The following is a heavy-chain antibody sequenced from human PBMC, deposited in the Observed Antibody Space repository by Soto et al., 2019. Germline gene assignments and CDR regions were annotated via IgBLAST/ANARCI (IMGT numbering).Heavy chain of an antibody. J-gene: IGHJ4*02. CDR1: GGSFSGYY. Sequence: SETLSLTCAVYGGSFSGYYWIWIRQPPGKGLEWIGEINHSGSTNYNPSLKSRVTISVDTSKNQFSLKLSSVTAADTAVYYCARGSEYCTNGVCYGARFDYWGQGTLVTVSS. V-gene: IGHV4-34*01. CDR3: ARGSEYCTNGVCYGARFDY. D-gene: IGHD2-8*01. CDR2: INHSGST.